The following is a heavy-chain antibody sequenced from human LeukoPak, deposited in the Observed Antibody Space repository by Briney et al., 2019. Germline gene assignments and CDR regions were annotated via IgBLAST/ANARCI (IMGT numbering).Heavy chain of an antibody. J-gene: IGHJ6*02. CDR3: ATDRGSSSWYGWDGMDV. D-gene: IGHD6-13*01. Sequence: ASEKVSCKASGYTFTSYGISWVRQAPGQGLEWMGIINPSGGTSYAQKLQGRITMTRDTSTSTLYMELSSLRSEDTAVYYCATDRGSSSWYGWDGMDVWGQGTTVTVSS. CDR1: GYTFTSYG. V-gene: IGHV1-46*01. CDR2: INPSGGT.